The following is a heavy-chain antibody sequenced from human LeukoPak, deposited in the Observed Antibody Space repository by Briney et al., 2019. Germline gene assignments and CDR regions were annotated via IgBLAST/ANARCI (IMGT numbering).Heavy chain of an antibody. CDR2: IKQDGSEK. D-gene: IGHD4-17*01. CDR1: GFPFSRYW. CDR3: ATQHYGLFDY. V-gene: IGHV3-7*01. J-gene: IGHJ4*02. Sequence: GGSLRLSWAASGFPFSRYWMSWVRQAPGKGLEWVANIKQDGSEKYYVGSVRGRFTISRDNTKNSLYLQMSSLRAEDTAVYSCATQHYGLFDYGGQGTLVTVSS.